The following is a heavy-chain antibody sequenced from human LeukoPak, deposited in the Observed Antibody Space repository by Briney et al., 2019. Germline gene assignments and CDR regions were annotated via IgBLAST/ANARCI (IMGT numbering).Heavy chain of an antibody. CDR2: ISYDGSNK. D-gene: IGHD6-13*01. V-gene: IGHV3-30*04. J-gene: IGHJ4*02. Sequence: PGGSLRLSCAASGFTFSSYAMHWVRQAPGKGLEWVAVISYDGSNKYYADSVKGRFTISRDNSKNTLYLQMNSLRAEDTAVYYCARALHSSSWPPPGYWGQGTLVTVSS. CDR1: GFTFSSYA. CDR3: ARALHSSSWPPPGY.